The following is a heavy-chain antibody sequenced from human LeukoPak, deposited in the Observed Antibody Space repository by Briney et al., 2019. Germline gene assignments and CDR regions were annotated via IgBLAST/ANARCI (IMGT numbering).Heavy chain of an antibody. CDR2: IDHRGST. D-gene: IGHD2-2*01. Sequence: PSETLSLTCAVYGGSFTNYYWSWIRQPPGKALEWIGEIDHRGSTTYNPSFKSRVTILLDTSKNQFSLKLNSMTAADTAVYYCARSGTYHYSSTHDYWGQGNLIIVSS. J-gene: IGHJ4*02. CDR3: ARSGTYHYSSTHDY. CDR1: GGSFTNYY. V-gene: IGHV4-34*01.